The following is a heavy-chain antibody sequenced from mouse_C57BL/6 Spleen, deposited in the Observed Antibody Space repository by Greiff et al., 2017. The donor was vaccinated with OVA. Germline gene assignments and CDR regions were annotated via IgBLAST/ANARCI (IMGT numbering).Heavy chain of an antibody. J-gene: IGHJ3*01. CDR3: VGHELQSWFAY. CDR2: IRSKSNHYAT. CDR1: GFSFNTYA. V-gene: IGHV10-1*01. Sequence: EVQLVESGGGLVQPKGSLKLSCAASGFSFNTYAMNWVRQAPGKGLEWVARIRSKSNHYATYYAVSVKDRFTIARDDTESMLYLQMSNLKTEDTAMYYCVGHELQSWFAYWGQGALVTVSA.